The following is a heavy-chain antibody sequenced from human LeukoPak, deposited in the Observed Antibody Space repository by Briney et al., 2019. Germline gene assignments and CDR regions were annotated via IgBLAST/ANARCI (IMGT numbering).Heavy chain of an antibody. V-gene: IGHV4-59*08. CDR2: IYYSGST. J-gene: IGHJ6*02. Sequence: PSETLSLTCAVSGGSVLNYYWSWIRQPPGKGLEWIGYIYYSGSTYYNPSLKSRVTISVDTSKNQFSLKLSSVTAADTAVYYCARLDVIYYGMDVWGQGTTVTVSS. CDR3: ARLDVIYYGMDV. D-gene: IGHD3-16*02. CDR1: GGSVLNYY.